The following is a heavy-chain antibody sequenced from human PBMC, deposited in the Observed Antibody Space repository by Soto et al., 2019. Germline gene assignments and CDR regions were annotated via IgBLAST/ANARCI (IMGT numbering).Heavy chain of an antibody. D-gene: IGHD6-19*01. V-gene: IGHV3-30*18. CDR2: VSNDGSNK. CDR3: AKVLLTYTSGWYHPHFDY. J-gene: IGHJ4*02. Sequence: QVQLVESGGGVVQPGRSLRLSCAASGFTFSSYVMHWVRQAPGKGREWVAVVSNDGSNKDYADSVKGRFTISRDNSKNTLYLQMNSLRAEDTAVYYCAKVLLTYTSGWYHPHFDYWGQGTLVTVSS. CDR1: GFTFSSYV.